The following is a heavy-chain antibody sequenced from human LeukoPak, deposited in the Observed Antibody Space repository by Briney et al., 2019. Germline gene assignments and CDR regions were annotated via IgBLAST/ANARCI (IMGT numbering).Heavy chain of an antibody. J-gene: IGHJ3*02. V-gene: IGHV4-59*08. CDR1: GGSISSYY. Sequence: SETLSLTCTVSGGSISSYYWSWIRQPPGKGLEWIGYIYSSGSTNYSPSLKSRVTISVDTSKNQFSLKLYSVTAADTAVYYCARRYSCYGNAFDIWGQGTMVTVSS. CDR2: IYSSGST. D-gene: IGHD5-12*01. CDR3: ARRYSCYGNAFDI.